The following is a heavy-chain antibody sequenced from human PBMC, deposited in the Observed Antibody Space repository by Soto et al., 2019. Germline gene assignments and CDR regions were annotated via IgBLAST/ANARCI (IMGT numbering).Heavy chain of an antibody. Sequence: ASVKVSCKASGYTFTGYYMHWVRQAPGQGLEWMGWINPNSGGTNYAQKFQGWVTMTRDTSISTAYMELSRLRSDDTAVYYCARGRVLMVYADPGDQGMDVWGQGTTVTVSS. J-gene: IGHJ6*02. CDR1: GYTFTGYY. CDR2: INPNSGGT. V-gene: IGHV1-2*04. D-gene: IGHD2-8*01. CDR3: ARGRVLMVYADPGDQGMDV.